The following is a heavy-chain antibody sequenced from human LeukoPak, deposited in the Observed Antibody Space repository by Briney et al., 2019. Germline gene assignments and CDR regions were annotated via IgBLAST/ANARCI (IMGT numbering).Heavy chain of an antibody. D-gene: IGHD6-13*01. V-gene: IGHV2-70*11. CDR3: ARITPAGRQLDY. CDR1: AFSVSTSGMC. J-gene: IGHJ4*02. CDR2: IDWDDDK. Sequence: ESGPTLVNPTQTLALTTTVSAFSVSTSGMCVSWIRQPPGKALEWLARIDWDDDKYYSTSLKTRLTISKDTSKNQVVLTMANMDPVYTATYYCARITPAGRQLDYWGQGTLVTVSS.